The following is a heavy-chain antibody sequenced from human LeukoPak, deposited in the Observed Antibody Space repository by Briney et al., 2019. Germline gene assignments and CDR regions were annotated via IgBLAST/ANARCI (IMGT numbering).Heavy chain of an antibody. CDR2: IKQDGSEK. CDR1: GFTFSSYW. V-gene: IGHV3-7*01. CDR3: AREGAVAGAFDAFDI. J-gene: IGHJ3*02. Sequence: GGSLRLSCAASGFTFSSYWMSWVRQAPGKGLEWVANIKQDGSEKYYVDSVKGRFTISRDNAKNSLYLQMNSLRAEDTAVYYCAREGAVAGAFDAFDIWGQGTMVTVSS. D-gene: IGHD6-19*01.